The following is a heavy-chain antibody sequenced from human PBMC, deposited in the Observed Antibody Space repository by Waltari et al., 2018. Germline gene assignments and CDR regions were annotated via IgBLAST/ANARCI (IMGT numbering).Heavy chain of an antibody. Sequence: QVQLQQWGAGLLKPSETLSLTCAVYGGSFSGYYWSWIRQPPGKGLEWIGEINHSGSTNYNPSLKSRVTISVDTSKNQFSLKLSSVTAADTAVYYCARVEWLRFGYYYYYMDVWGKGTTVTVSS. V-gene: IGHV4-34*01. CDR1: GGSFSGYY. CDR2: INHSGST. J-gene: IGHJ6*03. D-gene: IGHD5-12*01. CDR3: ARVEWLRFGYYYYYMDV.